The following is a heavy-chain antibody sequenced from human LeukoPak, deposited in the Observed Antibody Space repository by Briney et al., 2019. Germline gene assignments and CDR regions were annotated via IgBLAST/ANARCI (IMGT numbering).Heavy chain of an antibody. D-gene: IGHD1-26*01. J-gene: IGHJ4*02. Sequence: GGSLRLSCAASGFTFGSYGMHWVRQAPGKGLEWVAVIWYDGSNIYYADFVEGRFTISRDNSRDTSFLQMNSLRAEDTAIYYCVRQQGGKISPFDYWGQGTRVTVSS. CDR3: VRQQGGKISPFDY. CDR2: IWYDGSNI. V-gene: IGHV3-33*01. CDR1: GFTFGSYG.